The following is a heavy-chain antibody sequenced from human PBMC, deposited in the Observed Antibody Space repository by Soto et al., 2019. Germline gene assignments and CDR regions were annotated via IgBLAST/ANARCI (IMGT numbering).Heavy chain of an antibody. CDR3: ARDSSGYYFPDYYGMDV. V-gene: IGHV1-69*01. CDR1: GGTFSSYA. J-gene: IGHJ6*02. Sequence: QVQLVQSGAEVKKPGSSVKVSCKASGGTFSSYAISWVRQAPGQGLEWMGGIIPIFGTANYAQKFQGRVTITAYESTSTAYVELSSLRSEDTAVYYCARDSSGYYFPDYYGMDVWGQGTTVTVSS. CDR2: IIPIFGTA. D-gene: IGHD3-22*01.